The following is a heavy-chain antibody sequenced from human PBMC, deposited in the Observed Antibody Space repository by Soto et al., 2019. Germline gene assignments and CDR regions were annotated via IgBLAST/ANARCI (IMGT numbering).Heavy chain of an antibody. D-gene: IGHD1-26*01. CDR2: INPNTAAT. J-gene: IGHJ6*02. Sequence: ASVKVSCKASGYTFSDYFIQWLRQAPGQGLEWVAWINPNTAATNYAKKFQDRVTVTSDTSFSTAYLELTRLRPDDTALYYCARSKWGLDFHSGMDVWGQGNXVAVYS. CDR1: GYTFSDYF. CDR3: ARSKWGLDFHSGMDV. V-gene: IGHV1-2*02.